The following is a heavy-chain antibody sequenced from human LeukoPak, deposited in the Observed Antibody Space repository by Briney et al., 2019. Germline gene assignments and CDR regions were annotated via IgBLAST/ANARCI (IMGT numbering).Heavy chain of an antibody. CDR1: GGSISRYY. Sequence: SETLSLTCTVSGGSISRYYWSWIRQPPGKGLAWIGYIFYSGSTNYNPSLKSRVTISVDTSKNQFSLRLSSVTAADPGVDYSARDTSSYDSSGYPYGYFDYWGQGTMVTVSP. CDR2: IFYSGST. V-gene: IGHV4-59*01. CDR3: ARDTSSYDSSGYPYGYFDY. J-gene: IGHJ4*01. D-gene: IGHD3-22*01.